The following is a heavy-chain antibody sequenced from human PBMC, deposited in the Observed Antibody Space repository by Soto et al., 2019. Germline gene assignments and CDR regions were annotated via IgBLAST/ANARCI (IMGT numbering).Heavy chain of an antibody. J-gene: IGHJ4*02. V-gene: IGHV4-34*01. D-gene: IGHD5-12*01. CDR3: ARAKRSGYDFDHRSSRRYFDY. CDR2: INHSGST. Sequence: SETLSLTCAVYGGSFSGYYWSWIRQPPGKGLEWIGEINHSGSTNYNPSLKSRVTISVDTSKNQFSLKLGSVTAADTAVYYCARAKRSGYDFDHRSSRRYFDYWGQGTLVTVSS. CDR1: GGSFSGYY.